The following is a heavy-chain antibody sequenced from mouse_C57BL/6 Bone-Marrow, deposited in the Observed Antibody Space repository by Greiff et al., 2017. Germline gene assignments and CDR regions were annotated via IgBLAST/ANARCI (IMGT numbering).Heavy chain of an antibody. Sequence: EVQLQQSGAELVRPGASVKLSCTASGFNIKDDYMHWVKQRPEQGLEWIGWIDPGNGDTEYASKFQGKATITADTSSNTAYLQLSSLPSEDTAVYYCTTEEYDGAWFAYWGQGTLVTVSA. V-gene: IGHV14-4*01. D-gene: IGHD2-14*01. CDR3: TTEEYDGAWFAY. J-gene: IGHJ3*01. CDR1: GFNIKDDY. CDR2: IDPGNGDT.